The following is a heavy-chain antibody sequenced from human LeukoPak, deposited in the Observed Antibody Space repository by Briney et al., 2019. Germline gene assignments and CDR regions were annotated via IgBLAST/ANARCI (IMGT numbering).Heavy chain of an antibody. CDR3: AKYRSTSGYVDS. V-gene: IGHV4-61*05. CDR1: GGSISSSSYY. J-gene: IGHJ4*02. CDR2: IYYSGST. D-gene: IGHD3-22*01. Sequence: SETLSLTCTVSGGSISSSSYYWSWIRQPPGKQLEWIGYIYYSGSTTYNPSLKSRVTISVDTSKTQFSLKLTSVTAADTAVYYCAKYRSTSGYVDSWGQGTLVTVSS.